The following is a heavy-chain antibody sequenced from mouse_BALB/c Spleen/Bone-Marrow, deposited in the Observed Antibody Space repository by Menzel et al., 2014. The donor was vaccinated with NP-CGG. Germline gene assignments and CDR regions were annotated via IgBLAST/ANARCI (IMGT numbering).Heavy chain of an antibody. Sequence: VQLQESGPGQVAPSQSLSITCTVSGFSLSRYSVHWVRQPPGKGLEWLGMIWGGGSTDYNSALKSRLSISKDNSKSQVFLKMNSLQSDDIAMYYCARKDYDEAWFAYWGQGTLVTVSA. V-gene: IGHV2-6-4*01. CDR1: GFSLSRYS. CDR2: IWGGGST. D-gene: IGHD2-4*01. CDR3: ARKDYDEAWFAY. J-gene: IGHJ3*01.